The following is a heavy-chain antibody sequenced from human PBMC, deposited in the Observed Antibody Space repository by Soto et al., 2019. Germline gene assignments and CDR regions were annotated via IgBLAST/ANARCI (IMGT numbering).Heavy chain of an antibody. CDR2: IYYSGTT. D-gene: IGHD1-26*01. Sequence: QVQLQESGPGLVKPSDTLSLTCAVSGYSISSSNWWGWIRQHPGKGLERIGYIYYSGTTYYNPSHKSRVTMSVDTSKNQFCLKRASVTAVDTAVYYCARREIQGPIDYWGQGTLVTASS. CDR3: ARREIQGPIDY. CDR1: GYSISSSNW. V-gene: IGHV4-28*01. J-gene: IGHJ4*02.